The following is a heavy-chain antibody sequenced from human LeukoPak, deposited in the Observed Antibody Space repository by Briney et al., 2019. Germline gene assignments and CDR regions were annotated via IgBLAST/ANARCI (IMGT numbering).Heavy chain of an antibody. CDR3: ARGRPYYYGAFDI. J-gene: IGHJ3*02. D-gene: IGHD3-10*01. V-gene: IGHV4-34*01. Sequence: GSLRLSCAASGFTFDDYGMSWVRQAPGKGLEWIGEINHSGSTNYNPSLKSRVTISVDTSKNQFSLKLSSVTAADTAVYYCARGRPYYYGAFDIWGQGTMVTVSS. CDR2: INHSGST. CDR1: GFTFDDYG.